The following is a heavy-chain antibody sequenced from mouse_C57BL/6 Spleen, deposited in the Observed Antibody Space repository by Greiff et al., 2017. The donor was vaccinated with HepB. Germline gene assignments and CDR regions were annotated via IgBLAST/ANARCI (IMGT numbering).Heavy chain of an antibody. CDR2: INPGSGGT. CDR3: ASGVYYGNYVDYFDY. V-gene: IGHV1-54*01. Sequence: QVQLQQSGAELVRPGTSVKVSCKASGYAFTNYLIEWVKQRPGQGLEWIGVINPGSGGTNYNEKFKGKATLTADKSSSTAYMQLSSLTSEDSAVYFCASGVYYGNYVDYFDYWGQGTTLTVSS. J-gene: IGHJ2*01. CDR1: GYAFTNYL. D-gene: IGHD2-1*01.